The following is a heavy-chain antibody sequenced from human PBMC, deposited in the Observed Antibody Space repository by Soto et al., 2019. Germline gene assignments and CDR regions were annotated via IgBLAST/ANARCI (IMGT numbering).Heavy chain of an antibody. CDR2: INTANGDT. D-gene: IGHD2-21*01. J-gene: IGHJ1*01. CDR1: GYTLTAFP. CDR3: TRAPRGEC. Sequence: QVQLVQSGAEVKKPGASVKLSCDASGYTLTAFPIHWVRQAPGRSPEWMGWINTANGDTKYSQKFQGRVTITSDTSARTVYMEMSSLTSQDTAVYYCTRAPRGECWGQGTLVTVSS. V-gene: IGHV1-3*04.